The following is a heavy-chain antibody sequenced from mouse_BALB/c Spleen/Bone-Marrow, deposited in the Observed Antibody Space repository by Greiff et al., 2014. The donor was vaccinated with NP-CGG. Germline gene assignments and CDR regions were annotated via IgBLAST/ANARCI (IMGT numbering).Heavy chain of an antibody. V-gene: IGHV8-8*01. D-gene: IGHD2-10*01. CDR1: GFSLSTSGIS. CDR3: TRVGAAPTPFGH. CDR2: IWWDDDK. Sequence: QVQLKESGPGILQPSQTLSLTCSFSGFSLSTSGISVGWIRQPSGKGLEWLAHIWWDDDKRYNPALKSRLAISKDTSSNQVFLKIASVDTADSATYYCTRVGAAPTPFGHWGQGTTLTVSS. J-gene: IGHJ2*01.